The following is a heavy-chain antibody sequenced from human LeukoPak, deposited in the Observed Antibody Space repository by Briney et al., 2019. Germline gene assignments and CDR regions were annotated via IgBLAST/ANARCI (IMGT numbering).Heavy chain of an antibody. D-gene: IGHD3-10*01. CDR3: AKEGLDYYGSGSLDY. Sequence: PGGSLRLSCAASGFTFSSYAMSWVRQAPGKGLEWVSAISGSGGSTYYADSVKGRFTISRDNSKNTLYLQMNSLRAEDTAVYYCAKEGLDYYGSGSLDYWAREPWSPSPQ. V-gene: IGHV3-23*01. J-gene: IGHJ4*02. CDR1: GFTFSSYA. CDR2: ISGSGGST.